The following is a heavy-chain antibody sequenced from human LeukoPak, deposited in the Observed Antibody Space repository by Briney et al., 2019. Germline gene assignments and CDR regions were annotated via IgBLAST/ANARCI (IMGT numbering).Heavy chain of an antibody. CDR2: ISGSGGST. CDR3: AKVPAAYCGGNCNYDY. V-gene: IGHV3-23*01. CDR1: GFTFSSYA. J-gene: IGHJ4*02. Sequence: GGSLRLSCAASGFTFSSYATSWVRQAPGKGREWGSDISGSGGSTYYADSVKGRFTISRDNSKNTLYLQMNRLRAEDTAVYYCAKVPAAYCGGNCNYDYSGQGTLLTVSS. D-gene: IGHD2-21*02.